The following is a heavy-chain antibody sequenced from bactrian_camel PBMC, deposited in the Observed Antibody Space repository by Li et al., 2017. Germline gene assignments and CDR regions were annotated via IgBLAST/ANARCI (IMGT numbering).Heavy chain of an antibody. CDR3: AADFVNLQLARSYNY. V-gene: IGHV3S53*01. CDR2: LDSDGIA. J-gene: IGHJ4*01. Sequence: HVQLVESGGGSVQAGGSLRLSCAASTYTSNGHCMAWFRQTPGNGREAVAALDSDGIADYAGFVKGRFTISKDNAKNTLYLQMNSLEPEDTAMYYCAADFVNLQLARSYNYWGQGTQVTVS. D-gene: IGHD7*01. CDR1: TYTSNGHC.